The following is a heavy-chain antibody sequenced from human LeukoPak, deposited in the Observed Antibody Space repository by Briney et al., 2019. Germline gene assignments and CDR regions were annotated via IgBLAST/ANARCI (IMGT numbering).Heavy chain of an antibody. CDR1: GGSISISNYY. Sequence: NPSESLSLTCAVSGGSISISNYYWGWIRQPPGKGLEWIGSIYYSESTYYNRSLKSRVTMTVDTTKSQFSLKLSSVTAADTAVYFCGRSPHIWFDEWGWFDPWGQGTLVTVSS. CDR2: IYYSEST. J-gene: IGHJ5*02. CDR3: GRSPHIWFDEWGWFDP. V-gene: IGHV4-39*07. D-gene: IGHD3-10*01.